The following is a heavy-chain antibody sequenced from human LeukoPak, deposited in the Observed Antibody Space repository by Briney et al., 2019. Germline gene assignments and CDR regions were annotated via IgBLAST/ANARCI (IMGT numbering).Heavy chain of an antibody. CDR3: AKSPDYYDSRNWFDP. V-gene: IGHV3-23*01. D-gene: IGHD3-22*01. J-gene: IGHJ5*02. CDR1: GFTFSNYA. CDR2: ISGSGGST. Sequence: GGSLRLSCAASGFTFSNYAMSWVRQAPGKGLEWVSAISGSGGSTYYADSVKGRFTISRDNSKNTLYLQMNSLRAEDTAVYYCAKSPDYYDSRNWFDPWGQGTLVTVSS.